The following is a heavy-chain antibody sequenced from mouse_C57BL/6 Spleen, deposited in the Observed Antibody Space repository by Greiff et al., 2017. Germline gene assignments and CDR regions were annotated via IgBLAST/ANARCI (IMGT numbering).Heavy chain of an antibody. CDR1: VYSITSDY. CDR2: ISYSDST. J-gene: IGHJ4*01. D-gene: IGHD1-1*01. Sequence: VKLMESGPGLAKPSQTLSLTCSVTVYSITSDYWNWIRTFPGHKLDYMGYISYSDSTYSNPSLKRPISITRDTSKKQYYLQLNSVTTEDTATYYCARRPYYGSSSHYYAMEYWGQGTSVTVSS. V-gene: IGHV3-8*01. CDR3: ARRPYYGSSSHYYAMEY.